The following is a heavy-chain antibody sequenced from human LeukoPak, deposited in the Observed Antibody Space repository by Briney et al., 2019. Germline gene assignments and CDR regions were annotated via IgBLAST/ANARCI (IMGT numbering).Heavy chain of an antibody. D-gene: IGHD3-10*01. J-gene: IGHJ4*02. CDR1: GYTFTSYG. CDR2: ISAYNGNT. CDR3: ARVDYYGSGSYSLGDY. Sequence: ASVKVSCKASGYTFTSYGISWVRQAPGQGLEWMGWISAYNGNTNYAQKLQGRVTMTTDTSTSTAYMALRSLRSDDTAVYYCARVDYYGSGSYSLGDYWGQGTLVTVSS. V-gene: IGHV1-18*04.